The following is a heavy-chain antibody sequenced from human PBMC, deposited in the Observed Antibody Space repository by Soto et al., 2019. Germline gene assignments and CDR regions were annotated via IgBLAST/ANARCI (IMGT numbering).Heavy chain of an antibody. CDR1: GFTVSSNY. Sequence: GGSLRLSCAASGFTVSSNYMSWVRQAPGKGLEWVSVIYSGGSTYYADSVKGRFTISRDNSKNTLYLQMNSLRAEDTAVYYCARGSLSGGGPFDIWGQGTMVTVSS. V-gene: IGHV3-66*01. J-gene: IGHJ3*02. D-gene: IGHD1-26*01. CDR3: ARGSLSGGGPFDI. CDR2: IYSGGST.